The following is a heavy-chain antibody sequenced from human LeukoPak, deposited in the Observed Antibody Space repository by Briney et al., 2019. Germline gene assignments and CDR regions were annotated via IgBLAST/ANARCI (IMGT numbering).Heavy chain of an antibody. CDR3: ARVPWFGLTKKYYFDY. D-gene: IGHD3-10*01. CDR1: GGAFSGYY. Sequence: SETLSLTCAVYGGAFSGYYWSWIRQPPGKGLEWIGEINHSGSTNYNPSLKSRVTISVDTSKNQFSLKLSSVTAADTAVYYCARVPWFGLTKKYYFDYWGQGTLVTVSS. J-gene: IGHJ4*02. V-gene: IGHV4-34*01. CDR2: INHSGST.